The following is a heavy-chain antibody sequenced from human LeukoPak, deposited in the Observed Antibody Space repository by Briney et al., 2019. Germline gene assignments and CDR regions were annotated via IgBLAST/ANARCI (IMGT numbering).Heavy chain of an antibody. Sequence: GESLRLSCEASGVTFRTDSMNWVRQAPGKGLEWVSYINSDSRTIHYADSVKGRFTISRDNAKNSLYLQMNSLRADDTAVYYCASDVPTIVGALDYWGQGTLVTVSS. J-gene: IGHJ4*02. V-gene: IGHV3-48*04. CDR2: INSDSRTI. CDR3: ASDVPTIVGALDY. CDR1: GVTFRTDS. D-gene: IGHD1-26*01.